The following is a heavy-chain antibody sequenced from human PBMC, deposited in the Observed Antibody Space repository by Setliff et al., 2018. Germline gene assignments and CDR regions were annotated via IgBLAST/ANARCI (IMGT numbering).Heavy chain of an antibody. D-gene: IGHD3-3*01. CDR1: GGSISSSNW. J-gene: IGHJ4*02. CDR2: IYHSGST. V-gene: IGHV4-4*02. Sequence: PSETLSLTCAVSGGSISSSNWWSWVRQPPGKGLEWIGEIYHSGSTNYNPSLKSRVTISVDTSKKQFSLKLSSVTAADTAVYYCARAAGSRKYNFWSGYQPWGQGTLVTVSS. CDR3: ARAAGSRKYNFWSGYQP.